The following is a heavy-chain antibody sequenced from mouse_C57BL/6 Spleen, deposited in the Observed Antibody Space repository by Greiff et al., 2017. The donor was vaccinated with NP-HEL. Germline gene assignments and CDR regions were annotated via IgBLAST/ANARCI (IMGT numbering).Heavy chain of an antibody. Sequence: EVKLMESGGGLVKPGGSLKLSCAASGFTFSSYAMSWVRQTPEKRLEWVATISDGGSYTYYPDNVKGRFTISRDNAKNNLYLQMSHLKSEDTAMYYCARDDGNYDYWGQGTTLTVSS. CDR2: ISDGGSYT. J-gene: IGHJ2*01. V-gene: IGHV5-4*01. CDR1: GFTFSSYA. CDR3: ARDDGNYDY. D-gene: IGHD2-1*01.